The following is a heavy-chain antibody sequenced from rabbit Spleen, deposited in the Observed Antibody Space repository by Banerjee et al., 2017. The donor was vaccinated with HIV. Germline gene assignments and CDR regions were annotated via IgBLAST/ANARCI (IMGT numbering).Heavy chain of an antibody. CDR3: ARDTGSSFSSYGMDL. V-gene: IGHV1S40*01. D-gene: IGHD8-1*01. CDR2: VGGSTSGFT. J-gene: IGHJ6*01. Sequence: QSLEESGGGLVKPRASLTLTCTASGFSFSSSDYMCWVRQAPGKGLEWISCVGGSTSGFTYSATWATGRFTCSKTSSTTVTLQMTSLTVADTATYFCARDTGSSFSSYGMDLWGQGTLVTVS. CDR1: GFSFSSSDY.